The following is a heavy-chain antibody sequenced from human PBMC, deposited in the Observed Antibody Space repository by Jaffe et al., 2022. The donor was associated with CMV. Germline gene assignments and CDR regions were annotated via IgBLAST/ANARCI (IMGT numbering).Heavy chain of an antibody. CDR1: GFTFSSYA. CDR2: ISGSGGST. D-gene: IGHD5-12*01. CDR3: AKDDVATIPDPQYYFDY. V-gene: IGHV3-23*01. J-gene: IGHJ4*02. Sequence: EVQLLESGGGLVQPGGSLRLSCAASGFTFSSYAMSWVRQAPGKGLEWVSAISGSGGSTYYADSVKGRFTISRDNSKNTLYLQMNSLRAEDTAVYYCAKDDVATIPDPQYYFDYWGQGTLVTVSS.